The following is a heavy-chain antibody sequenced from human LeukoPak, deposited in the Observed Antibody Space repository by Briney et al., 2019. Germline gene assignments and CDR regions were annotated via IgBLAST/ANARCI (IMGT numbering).Heavy chain of an antibody. CDR2: FDPEDGET. D-gene: IGHD3-22*01. Sequence: ASVKVSCKVSGYTLTELSMHWVRQAPGKGLEWMGGFDPEDGETIYAQKFQGRVTMTEDTSTDTAYMELSSLRSEDTAMYYCATSWRLLRHVDYWGQGTLVTVSS. J-gene: IGHJ4*02. CDR1: GYTLTELS. CDR3: ATSWRLLRHVDY. V-gene: IGHV1-24*01.